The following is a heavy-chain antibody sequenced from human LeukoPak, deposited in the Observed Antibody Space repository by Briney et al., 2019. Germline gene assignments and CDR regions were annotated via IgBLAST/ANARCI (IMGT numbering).Heavy chain of an antibody. D-gene: IGHD3-3*01. CDR3: ARDVSGYFDYTYYYYMDV. Sequence: RPGGTLRLPCAASRFTYDDNGMRWVTHAPGKGREWVTGLNWKGGSTGYTDCVKGRFPVPRDNDKDCLYLEMNSVIGEDRALYYCARDVSGYFDYTYYYYMDVWRKGTTVTVSS. CDR2: LNWKGGST. CDR1: RFTYDDNG. V-gene: IGHV3-20*04. J-gene: IGHJ6*03.